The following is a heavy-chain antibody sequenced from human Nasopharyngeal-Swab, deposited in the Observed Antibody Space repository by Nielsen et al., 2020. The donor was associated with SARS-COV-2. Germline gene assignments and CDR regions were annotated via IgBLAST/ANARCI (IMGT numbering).Heavy chain of an antibody. V-gene: IGHV4-4*02. CDR2: INHSGST. J-gene: IGHJ2*01. D-gene: IGHD5-12*01. CDR3: ARGRKIVAARWYFDL. Sequence: SETLSLTCAVSGGSISSSNWWSWVRQPPGKGLEWIGEINHSGSTNYNPSLKSRVTISVDTSKNQFSLKLSSVTAADTAVYYCARGRKIVAARWYFDLWGRGTLVTVSS. CDR1: GGSISSSNW.